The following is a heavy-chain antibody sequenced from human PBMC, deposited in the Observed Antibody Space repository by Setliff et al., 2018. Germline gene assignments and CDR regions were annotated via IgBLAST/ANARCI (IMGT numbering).Heavy chain of an antibody. CDR3: ARYGNSWGEWDY. CDR2: INKDGSER. D-gene: IGHD3-16*01. V-gene: IGHV3-7*01. Sequence: GGSLRLSCVVSGFTFSNHWMTWVRQAPGKGLEWVANINKDGSERYYVDSVKGRFTASRDNAKNSVYLQINSLRVEDTAVYYCARYGNSWGEWDYWGQGTLVTVSS. J-gene: IGHJ4*02. CDR1: GFTFSNHW.